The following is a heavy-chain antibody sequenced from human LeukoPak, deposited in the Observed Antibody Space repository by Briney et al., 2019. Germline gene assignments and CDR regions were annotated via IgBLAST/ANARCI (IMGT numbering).Heavy chain of an antibody. D-gene: IGHD3-16*01. CDR3: ARGLRLGEFPFPLLDY. V-gene: IGHV4-59*01. CDR1: GGSISSYY. Sequence: PSETLSLTCTVSGGSISSYYWSWIGQPPGKALEWIGYIYYSGSTNYNPSLKSRVTISVDTSKNQFSLKLSSVTAADTAVYYCARGLRLGEFPFPLLDYWGQGTLVTVSS. J-gene: IGHJ4*02. CDR2: IYYSGST.